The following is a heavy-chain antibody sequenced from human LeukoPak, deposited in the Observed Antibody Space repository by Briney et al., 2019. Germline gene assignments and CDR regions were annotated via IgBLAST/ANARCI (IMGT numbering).Heavy chain of an antibody. CDR1: GFTFSSYE. CDR2: ISSSGSTI. V-gene: IGHV3-48*03. J-gene: IGHJ6*04. Sequence: GGSLRLSCAASGFTFSSYEMNWVRQAPGKGLEWVSYISSSGSTIYYADSVKGRFTISRDKAKNSLYLQMNSLRAEDTAVYYCARPQPGYYYGMDVWGKGTTVTVSS. CDR3: ARPQPGYYYGMDV.